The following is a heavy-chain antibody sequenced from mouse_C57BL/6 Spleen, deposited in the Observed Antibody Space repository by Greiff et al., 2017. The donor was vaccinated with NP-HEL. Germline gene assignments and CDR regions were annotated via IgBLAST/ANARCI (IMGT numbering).Heavy chain of an antibody. CDR3: ARYLGRAMDY. D-gene: IGHD4-1*01. CDR2: INPNNGGT. CDR1: GYTFTDYY. Sequence: VQLQQSGPELVKPGASVKISCKASGYTFTDYYMNWVKQSHGKSLEWIGDINPNNGGTSYNQKFKGKATLTVDKSSSTAYMELRSLTSEDSAVYYCARYLGRAMDYWGQGTSVTVSS. V-gene: IGHV1-26*01. J-gene: IGHJ4*01.